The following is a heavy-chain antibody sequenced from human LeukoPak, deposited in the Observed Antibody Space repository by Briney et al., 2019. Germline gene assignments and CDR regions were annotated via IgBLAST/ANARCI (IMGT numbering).Heavy chain of an antibody. J-gene: IGHJ4*02. CDR3: ARDMSVDIVATTIDY. CDR2: IYSDNT. V-gene: IGHV3-53*01. D-gene: IGHD5-12*01. Sequence: GGSLRLSCTVSGFTVSSNSMSWVRQAPGKGLEWVSFIYSDNTHYADSVKGRFTISRDNAKNSLYLQMNSLRAEDTAVYYCARDMSVDIVATTIDYWGQGTLVTVSS. CDR1: GFTVSSNS.